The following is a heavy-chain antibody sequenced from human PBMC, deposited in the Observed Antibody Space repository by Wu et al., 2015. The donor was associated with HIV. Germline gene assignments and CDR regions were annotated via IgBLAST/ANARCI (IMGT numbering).Heavy chain of an antibody. J-gene: IGHJ4*02. CDR1: GTSVSSDYY. Sequence: QVQLQESGPGLVKPSETLSLTCVVSGTSVSSDYYWGWIRQTPGKGLEWIGTLYHTGSTYYNPSLKSRVTISADTSKNQFSLKLSSVTAADTAVYYCARVYDFWSGYPFFDYWGQGTLVTVSS. CDR2: LYHTGST. D-gene: IGHD3-3*01. V-gene: IGHV4-38-2*01. CDR3: ARVYDFWSGYPFFDY.